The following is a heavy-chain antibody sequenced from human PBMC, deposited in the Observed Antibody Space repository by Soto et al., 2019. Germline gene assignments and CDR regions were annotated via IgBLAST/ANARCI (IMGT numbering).Heavy chain of an antibody. CDR3: ARHDGGNYCYYGMDV. CDR1: GYSFTSYW. J-gene: IGHJ6*02. CDR2: IYPGDSDT. Sequence: GESLKISCKGSGYSFTSYWIGWVRPMPGKGVEWMGIIYPGDSDTRYRPSFQGQVTISAEKSLSTAFLQWSSRKASDNAMDYCARHDGGNYCYYGMDVWGQGTTVTVSS. V-gene: IGHV5-51*01. D-gene: IGHD2-15*01.